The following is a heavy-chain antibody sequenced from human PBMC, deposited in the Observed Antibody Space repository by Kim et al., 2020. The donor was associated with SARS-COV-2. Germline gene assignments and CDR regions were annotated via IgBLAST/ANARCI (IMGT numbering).Heavy chain of an antibody. CDR2: IYYSGST. CDR1: GGSISSSSYY. V-gene: IGHV4-39*07. CDR3: ARDSGSSGWSEYFQH. Sequence: SETLSLTCTVSGGSISSSSYYWGWIRQPPGKGLEWIGSIYYSGSTYYNPSLKSRVTISVDTSKNQFSLKLSSVTAADTAVYYCARDSGSSGWSEYFQHWGQGTLVTVSS. D-gene: IGHD6-19*01. J-gene: IGHJ1*01.